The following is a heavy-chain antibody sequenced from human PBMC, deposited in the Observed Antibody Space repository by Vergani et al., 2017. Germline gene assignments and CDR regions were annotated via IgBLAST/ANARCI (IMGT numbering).Heavy chain of an antibody. V-gene: IGHV4-59*10. Sequence: QVQLQQWGAGLLKPSETLSLTCAVYGGSFSGYYWSWIRQPAGKGLEWIGRIYTSGSTNYNPSLKSRVTISVDTSKNQFSLKLSSVTAADTAVYYCARAGPFEFYGIDPWGQGTLVTVSS. CDR2: IYTSGST. D-gene: IGHD1-14*01. J-gene: IGHJ5*02. CDR1: GGSFSGYY. CDR3: ARAGPFEFYGIDP.